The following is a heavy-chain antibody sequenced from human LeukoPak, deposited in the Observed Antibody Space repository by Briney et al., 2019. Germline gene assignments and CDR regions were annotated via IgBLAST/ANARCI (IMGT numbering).Heavy chain of an antibody. CDR2: INPSGGST. J-gene: IGHJ4*02. CDR1: GYTFTSYY. V-gene: IGHV1-46*01. CDR3: AGGLLEWLLPVDY. Sequence: GASVKVSCKASGYTFTSYYMHWVRQAPGQGLEWMGIINPSGGSTSYAQKFEGRVTMTRDMSTSTVYMELSSLRSEDTAVYYCAGGLLEWLLPVDYWGQGTLVTVSS. D-gene: IGHD3-3*01.